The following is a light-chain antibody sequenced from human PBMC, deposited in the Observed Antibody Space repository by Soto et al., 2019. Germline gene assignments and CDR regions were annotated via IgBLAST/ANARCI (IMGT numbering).Light chain of an antibody. V-gene: IGLV2-8*01. J-gene: IGLJ1*01. Sequence: QSVLTQPPSASGSPGQSVTISCTGTSSDVGGYNYVSWYQQHPGKAPKLMIYEVSKRPSGVPDRFSSSKSGNTASLTVSGLQPEDEADYYCSSYAGSNKSVFGTGTKLTVL. CDR2: EVS. CDR1: SSDVGGYNY. CDR3: SSYAGSNKSV.